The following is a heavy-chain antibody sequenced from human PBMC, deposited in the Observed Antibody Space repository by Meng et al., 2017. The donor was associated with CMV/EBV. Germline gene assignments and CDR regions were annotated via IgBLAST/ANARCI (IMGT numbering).Heavy chain of an antibody. V-gene: IGHV1-2*02. CDR2: INPNSGGT. J-gene: IGHJ5*02. Sequence: SGYTFTGHYMHWVRQAPGQGLEWMGWINPNSGGTNYAQKFQGRVTMTRDTSISTAYMELSRLRSDDTAVYYCAREWVVPAAIDWFDPWGQGTLVTVSS. CDR3: AREWVVPAAIDWFDP. CDR1: GYTFTGHY. D-gene: IGHD2-2*01.